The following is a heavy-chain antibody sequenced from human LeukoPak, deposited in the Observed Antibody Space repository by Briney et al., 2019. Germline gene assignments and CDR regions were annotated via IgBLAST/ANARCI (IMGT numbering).Heavy chain of an antibody. Sequence: SETLSLTCSVSGGSINSDYWHWIRQPPGKGLEWIGYIYHSGSTNYNPSLKSRVTISIDKSKKQFSLKLISVTAADTAVYYCARHGNGAFDIWGQGTMVTVSS. V-gene: IGHV4-59*08. J-gene: IGHJ3*02. CDR1: GGSINSDY. D-gene: IGHD1-1*01. CDR2: IYHSGST. CDR3: ARHGNGAFDI.